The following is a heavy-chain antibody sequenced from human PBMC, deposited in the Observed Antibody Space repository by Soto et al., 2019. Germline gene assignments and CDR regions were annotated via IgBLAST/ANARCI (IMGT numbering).Heavy chain of an antibody. CDR2: IYYSGST. CDR1: GGSISTGDFY. V-gene: IGHV4-30-4*01. Sequence: QVRLQESGPGLVKPSQTLSLTCTVSGGSISTGDFYWSWIRQPLGMGLEWIGNIYYSGSTYYTSSLKSRVSISLDTSNNQFSLILKSVTAADTALYYCARVSSRGGYDPIDAFDIWGQGTIISVSS. CDR3: ARVSSRGGYDPIDAFDI. D-gene: IGHD5-12*01. J-gene: IGHJ3*02.